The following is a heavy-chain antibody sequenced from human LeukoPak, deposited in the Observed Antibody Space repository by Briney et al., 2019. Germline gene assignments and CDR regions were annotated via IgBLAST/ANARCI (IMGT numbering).Heavy chain of an antibody. D-gene: IGHD6-19*01. Sequence: SETLSLTCTVSGGSISSYYWSWIRQPPGKGLEWIGYIYYSGSTNYNPSLKSRVTISVDTSKNQFSLKLSSVTAADTAMYYCARLAPYSSGPHFDYWGQGILVTVSS. CDR3: ARLAPYSSGPHFDY. CDR1: GGSISSYY. CDR2: IYYSGST. V-gene: IGHV4-59*08. J-gene: IGHJ4*02.